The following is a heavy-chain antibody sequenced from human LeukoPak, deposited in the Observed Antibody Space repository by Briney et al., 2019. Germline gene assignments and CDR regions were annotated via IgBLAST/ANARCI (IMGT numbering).Heavy chain of an antibody. CDR3: ARDEYSGLYYYMDV. J-gene: IGHJ6*03. CDR2: IGSTTNSI. V-gene: IGHV3-48*03. CDR1: GFSFSSYE. Sequence: GGSLRLSCAASGFSFSSYEMNWVRQAPGKGLEWVSYIGSTTNSIYYADSVKGRFTISIDNAKKSLHLQMNSLRAEDTAVYYCARDEYSGLYYYMDVWGKGTTVTVSS. D-gene: IGHD5-12*01.